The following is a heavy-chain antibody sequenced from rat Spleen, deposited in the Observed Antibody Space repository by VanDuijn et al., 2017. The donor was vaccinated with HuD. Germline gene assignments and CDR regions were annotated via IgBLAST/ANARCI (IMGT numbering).Heavy chain of an antibody. J-gene: IGHJ1*01. CDR3: ATSPYYWYFDF. CDR2: ISPSGGST. CDR1: GFPFSNYD. V-gene: IGHV5-19*01. Sequence: EVQLVESGGGLVQPGRSLKLSCAASGFPFSNYDMAWVRQAPATGLEWVASISPSGGSTYYRDSVKGRFTTSRDNAKSTLYLQMDSLRSEDTATYYCATSPYYWYFDFWGPGTMVTVSS.